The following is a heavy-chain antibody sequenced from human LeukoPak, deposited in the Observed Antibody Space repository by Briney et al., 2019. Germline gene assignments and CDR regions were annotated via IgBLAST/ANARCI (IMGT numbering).Heavy chain of an antibody. Sequence: ASVKVSCKASGYTFTSYGISWVRQAPGQGLEWMGWISAYNGNINYAQKLQGRVTMTTDTSTSTAYMELRSLRSDDTAVYYCARDWLVGARGYFDYWGQGTLVTVSS. V-gene: IGHV1-18*01. CDR1: GYTFTSYG. D-gene: IGHD1-26*01. J-gene: IGHJ4*02. CDR3: ARDWLVGARGYFDY. CDR2: ISAYNGNI.